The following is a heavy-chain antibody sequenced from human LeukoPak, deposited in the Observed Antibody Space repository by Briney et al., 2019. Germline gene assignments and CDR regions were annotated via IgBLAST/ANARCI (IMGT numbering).Heavy chain of an antibody. CDR1: GFTFSSYS. CDR2: ISSSSSTI. V-gene: IGHV3-48*04. Sequence: PGGSLRLSCAASGFTFSSYSMNWVRQAPGKGLEWVSYISSSSSTIYYADSVKGRFTISRDTAKNSLYLQMNSLRAEDTAVYYCARDPGYCSGGSCYSEGWFDPWGQGTLVTVSS. D-gene: IGHD2-15*01. CDR3: ARDPGYCSGGSCYSEGWFDP. J-gene: IGHJ5*02.